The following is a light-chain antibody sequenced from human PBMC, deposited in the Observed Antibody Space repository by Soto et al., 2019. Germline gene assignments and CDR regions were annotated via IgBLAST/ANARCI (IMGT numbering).Light chain of an antibody. V-gene: IGLV1-44*01. CDR3: AIWDLTLSAWV. Sequence: QSVLTQPPSASGTPGQRVTISCSGSTSNIGSNTVSWYQHLPGTAPKLLIYSNDQRPSGVPDRFSGSKSGTSASLAISGLQSEDEADYYCAIWDLTLSAWVFGEGTKLTVL. CDR1: TSNIGSNT. J-gene: IGLJ3*02. CDR2: SND.